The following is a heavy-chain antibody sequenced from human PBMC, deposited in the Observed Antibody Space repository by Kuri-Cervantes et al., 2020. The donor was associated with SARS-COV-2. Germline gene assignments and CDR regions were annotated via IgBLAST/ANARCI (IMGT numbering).Heavy chain of an antibody. CDR1: GFTFSSYG. V-gene: IGHV3-30*03. CDR3: ARDDYDFWSGLPYYMDV. CDR2: ISYDGSNK. J-gene: IGHJ6*03. D-gene: IGHD3-3*01. Sequence: GESLKISCAASGFTFSSYGMHWVRQAPGKGLEWVAVISYDGSNKYYADSVKGRFTISRDNAKNSLYLQMNSLRAEDTAVYYCARDDYDFWSGLPYYMDVWGKGTTVTVSS.